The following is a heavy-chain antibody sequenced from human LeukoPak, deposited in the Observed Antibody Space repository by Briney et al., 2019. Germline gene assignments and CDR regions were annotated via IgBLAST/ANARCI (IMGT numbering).Heavy chain of an antibody. Sequence: GGSLRLSCAASGFTFSSYSMNWVRQAPGKGLEWVSSISSSSSYIYYADSVKGRFTISRDNAKNSRYLQMNSLIAEDTAVYYCARVRVDSGWLVDYWGQGSLLT. V-gene: IGHV3-21*01. J-gene: IGHJ4*02. CDR1: GFTFSSYS. CDR2: ISSSSSYI. CDR3: ARVRVDSGWLVDY. D-gene: IGHD6-19*01.